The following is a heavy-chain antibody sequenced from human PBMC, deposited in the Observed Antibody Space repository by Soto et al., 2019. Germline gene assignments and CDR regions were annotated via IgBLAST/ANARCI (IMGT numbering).Heavy chain of an antibody. D-gene: IGHD3-10*01. CDR1: GFSFSRYY. CDR3: AKEGRGPVFDY. CDR2: VNPDGSEE. J-gene: IGHJ4*02. V-gene: IGHV3-7*05. Sequence: GGSLRLSCSASGFSFSRYYMSWVRQTPGKGLEWVANVNPDGSEEYFVDSVKGRFTISIDNAKNSVYLQMNSLRADDTAVYYWAKEGRGPVFDYGGQGTLVTVSS.